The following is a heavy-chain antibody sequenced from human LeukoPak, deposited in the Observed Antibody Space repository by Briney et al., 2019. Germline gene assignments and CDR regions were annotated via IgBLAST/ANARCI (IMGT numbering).Heavy chain of an antibody. CDR2: IYYSGST. CDR1: GGSISSGDYY. CDR3: ARHGPYSSSSRFDY. D-gene: IGHD6-6*01. Sequence: SETLSLTCTVSGGSISSGDYYWSWIRQPPGKGLEWIGYIYYSGSTYYNPSLKSRVTISVDTSKSQFSLKLSSVTAADTAVYYCARHGPYSSSSRFDYWGQGTLVTVSS. J-gene: IGHJ4*02. V-gene: IGHV4-30-4*08.